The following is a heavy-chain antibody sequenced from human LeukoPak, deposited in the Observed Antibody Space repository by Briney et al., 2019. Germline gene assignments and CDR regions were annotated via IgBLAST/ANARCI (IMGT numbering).Heavy chain of an antibody. Sequence: PGGSLRLSCTVSGFTFSSYWMSWVRQAPGKGLEWVANIKQDGGERFYVDSVKGRFTISRDNAKNSLYLQMNSLRVEDTAVYYCAREDHSNYNYWGQGTRVTVSS. CDR2: IKQDGGER. J-gene: IGHJ4*02. CDR1: GFTFSSYW. CDR3: AREDHSNYNY. D-gene: IGHD4-11*01. V-gene: IGHV3-7*01.